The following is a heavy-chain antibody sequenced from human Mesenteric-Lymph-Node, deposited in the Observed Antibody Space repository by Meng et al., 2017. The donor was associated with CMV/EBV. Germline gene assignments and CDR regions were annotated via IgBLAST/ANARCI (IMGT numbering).Heavy chain of an antibody. CDR3: ARGDSITIFGVVGWFDP. Sequence: GESLKISCAASGLTFSSSGMHWVRQAPGKGLEWVAFIRYDGINKYYADSVKGRFTISRDNSKNTLYLQMNSLRAEDTAVYYCARGDSITIFGVVGWFDPWGQGTLVTVSS. CDR2: IRYDGINK. CDR1: GLTFSSSG. D-gene: IGHD3-3*01. V-gene: IGHV3-30*02. J-gene: IGHJ5*02.